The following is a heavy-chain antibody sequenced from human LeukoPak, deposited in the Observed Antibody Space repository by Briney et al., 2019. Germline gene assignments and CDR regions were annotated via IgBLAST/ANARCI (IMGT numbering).Heavy chain of an antibody. CDR3: ARGQYYYDSSGYHDAFDI. J-gene: IGHJ3*02. D-gene: IGHD3-22*01. CDR1: GYTFTGYY. V-gene: IGHV1-2*02. Sequence: ASVKVSCKASGYTFTGYYMHWVRQAPGQGLEWMGWINPNSGGTNYAQKFQGRVTMTRDTSTSTVYMDLTSLRSEDTAVYYCARGQYYYDSSGYHDAFDIWGQGTMVTVSS. CDR2: INPNSGGT.